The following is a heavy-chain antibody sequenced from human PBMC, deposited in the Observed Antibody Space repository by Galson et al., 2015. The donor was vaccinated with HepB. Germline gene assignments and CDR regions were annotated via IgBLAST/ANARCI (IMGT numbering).Heavy chain of an antibody. V-gene: IGHV1-2*04. J-gene: IGHJ5*02. CDR2: INPNSGGT. CDR1: GYTFTGYY. Sequence: SVKVSCKASGYTFTGYYMHWVRQAPGQGLEWMGWINPNSGGTNYAQKFQGWVTMTRDTSISTAYMELSRLRSDDTAVYYCARDGLGGSYYDFWSGYYSPINWFDPWGQGTLVTVSS. CDR3: ARDGLGGSYYDFWSGYYSPINWFDP. D-gene: IGHD3-3*01.